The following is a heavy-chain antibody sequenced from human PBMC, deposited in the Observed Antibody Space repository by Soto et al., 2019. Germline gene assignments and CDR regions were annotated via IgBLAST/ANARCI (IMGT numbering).Heavy chain of an antibody. Sequence: ASVKVSCKASGGTFSSYTISWVRQAPGQGLEWMGGMIPNCGTASYAQKFQGRVTMTRNTSISTAYVELSSLRSEDTAVYYCAREGGYSYGFDYWGQGTLVTVSS. CDR2: MIPNCGTA. J-gene: IGHJ4*02. D-gene: IGHD5-18*01. CDR3: AREGGYSYGFDY. CDR1: GGTFSSYT. V-gene: IGHV1-8*02.